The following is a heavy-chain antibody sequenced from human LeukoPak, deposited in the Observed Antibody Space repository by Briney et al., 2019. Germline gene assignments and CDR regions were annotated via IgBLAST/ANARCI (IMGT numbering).Heavy chain of an antibody. CDR2: IYYSGST. D-gene: IGHD5-12*01. Sequence: SETLSLTRTVSGGSISSSSYYWGWIRQPPGKGLEWIGSIYYSGSTYYNPSLKSRVTISVDTSKNQFSLKLSSVTAADTAVYYCAVAGAAFLDYWGQGTLVTVSS. CDR1: GGSISSSSYY. CDR3: AVAGAAFLDY. J-gene: IGHJ4*02. V-gene: IGHV4-39*01.